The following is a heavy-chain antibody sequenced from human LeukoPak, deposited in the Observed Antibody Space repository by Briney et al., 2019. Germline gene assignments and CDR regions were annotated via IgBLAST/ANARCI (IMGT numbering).Heavy chain of an antibody. CDR3: ATDRSTDY. CDR1: GFTFSSYA. CDR2: ISYDGSNK. V-gene: IGHV3-30*04. Sequence: GGSLRLSCAASGFTFSSYAMHWVRQAPGKGLEWVAVISYDGSNKYYADSVKGRFTISRDNSKNTLYLQMNSLTAEDTAVYYCATDRSTDYWGQGTLVTVSS. J-gene: IGHJ4*02. D-gene: IGHD1-14*01.